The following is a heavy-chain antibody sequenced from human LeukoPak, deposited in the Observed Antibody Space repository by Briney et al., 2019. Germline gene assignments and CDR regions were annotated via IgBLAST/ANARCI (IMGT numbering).Heavy chain of an antibody. J-gene: IGHJ6*03. Sequence: PGGSLRLSCAASGFTFSSYWMSRVRQAPGKGLEWVANIKQDGSEKYYVDSVKGRFTISRDNAKNSLYLQMNSLRAEDTAVYYCARDSDDFWSGYPHMDVWGKGTTVTVSS. CDR2: IKQDGSEK. D-gene: IGHD3-3*01. V-gene: IGHV3-7*01. CDR3: ARDSDDFWSGYPHMDV. CDR1: GFTFSSYW.